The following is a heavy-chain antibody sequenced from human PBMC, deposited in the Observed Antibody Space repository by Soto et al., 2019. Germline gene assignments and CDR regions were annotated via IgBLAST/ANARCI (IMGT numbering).Heavy chain of an antibody. CDR3: ARTGGGMAARPLEY. J-gene: IGHJ4*02. V-gene: IGHV1-18*04. Sequence: QVQLVQSGGEGKKPGASVEVSCRTSGYMFTTYGMSWVRQAPGQGLEWMAWISAYNGNKKYAQKVQGRVTMTTDTSTSTVSMELRNLTSDGRGPYFCARTGGGMAARPLEYWGQGTLVTVSS. CDR2: ISAYNGNK. CDR1: GYMFTTYG. D-gene: IGHD6-6*01.